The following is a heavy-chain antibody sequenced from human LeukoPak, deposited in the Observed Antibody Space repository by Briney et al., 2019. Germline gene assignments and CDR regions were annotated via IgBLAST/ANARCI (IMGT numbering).Heavy chain of an antibody. Sequence: ASVKVSCKASGGTFSSYAISGVRQAPGQGLEWMGRTIPIFGTANSAQKFQGRVTITTDESTSTAYMELSSLRSEDTAVYYCAREEAAAALPFDYWGQGTLVTVSS. CDR1: GGTFSSYA. D-gene: IGHD6-13*01. V-gene: IGHV1-69*05. CDR3: AREEAAAALPFDY. CDR2: TIPIFGTA. J-gene: IGHJ4*02.